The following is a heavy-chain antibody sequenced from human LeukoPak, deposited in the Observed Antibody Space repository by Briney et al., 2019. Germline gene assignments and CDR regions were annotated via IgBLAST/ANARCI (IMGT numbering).Heavy chain of an antibody. CDR3: ARHSYDSSGYYEDY. D-gene: IGHD3-22*01. CDR2: IYPGDSDT. CDR1: GYSFTNYW. J-gene: IGHJ4*02. V-gene: IGHV5-51*01. Sequence: GESLKISCKGSGYSFTNYWIAWVRQMPGKGLEWMGIIYPGDSDTRYRPSFQDQVTISADKSISTAYLQWSSLKASDTAMYYCARHSYDSSGYYEDYWGQGTLVTVSS.